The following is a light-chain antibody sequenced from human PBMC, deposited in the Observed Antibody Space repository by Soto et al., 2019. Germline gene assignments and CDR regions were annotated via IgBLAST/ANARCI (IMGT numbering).Light chain of an antibody. CDR1: SSNIGNNY. J-gene: IGLJ2*01. V-gene: IGLV1-51*01. Sequence: QSVLTQPPSLSAAPGQSVTISCSGNSSNIGNNYVAWYQLLPGTAPKLLIYDTYKRPSGIPDRFSASKSGTSASLAITGLQAADEAAYYCGAWDGRLGGVFGGGTKLTVL. CDR3: GAWDGRLGGV. CDR2: DTY.